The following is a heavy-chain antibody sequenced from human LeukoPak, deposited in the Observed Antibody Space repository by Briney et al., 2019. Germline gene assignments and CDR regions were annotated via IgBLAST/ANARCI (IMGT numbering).Heavy chain of an antibody. Sequence: SETLSLTCAVSGSSIYSDYFWAWIRQPPGKGLEWIGSIHHSGTIYYNPSLRSRVTISVGTSENHFSLNLNSVTAADTALYYCARHSRVIVGAICADDLWGQGTKVTVSS. CDR3: ARHSRVIVGAICADDL. V-gene: IGHV4-38-2*01. J-gene: IGHJ3*01. CDR1: GSSIYSDYF. CDR2: IHHSGTI. D-gene: IGHD1-26*01.